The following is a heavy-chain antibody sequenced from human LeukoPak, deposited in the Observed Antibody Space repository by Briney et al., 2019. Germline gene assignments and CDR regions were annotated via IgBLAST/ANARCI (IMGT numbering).Heavy chain of an antibody. CDR3: TTDRDYGDYPEYYFDY. CDR2: MKSKTDGGTT. J-gene: IGHJ4*02. Sequence: GGSLRLSCAASRFTFSNAWMSWVRQAPGQGLEWVGHMKSKTDGGTTDYAEPVKGRFTISRDDSKNTLYLQMNSLRTEDTAVYYCTTDRDYGDYPEYYFDYWGQGTLVTVSS. CDR1: RFTFSNAW. V-gene: IGHV3-15*01. D-gene: IGHD4-17*01.